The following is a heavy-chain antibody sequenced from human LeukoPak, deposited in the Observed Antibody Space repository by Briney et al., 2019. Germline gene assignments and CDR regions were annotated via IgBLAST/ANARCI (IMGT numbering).Heavy chain of an antibody. CDR2: INHSGST. J-gene: IGHJ4*02. Sequence: SETLSLTCAVYGGSFSGYYWSWIRQPPGKGLEWIGEINHSGSTNYNPSLKSRVTISVDTSKNQFSLKLSSVTAADTAVYYCAVGTLAARPYYFDYWGQGTLVTVSS. V-gene: IGHV4-34*01. CDR3: AVGTLAARPYYFDY. D-gene: IGHD6-6*01. CDR1: GGSFSGYY.